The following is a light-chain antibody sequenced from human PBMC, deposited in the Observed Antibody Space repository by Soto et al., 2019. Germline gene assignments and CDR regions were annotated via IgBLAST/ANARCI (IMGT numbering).Light chain of an antibody. J-gene: IGLJ3*02. Sequence: QSALTQPASVSGSPVQSITISCTGTISDVGNYNLVSWYQQHPGKAPKLMIYEGTKRPSGVSNRFSGSKSGNTASLTISGLQAEDEADYHCCSYAGSTTWVFGGGTKVTVL. V-gene: IGLV2-23*01. CDR2: EGT. CDR1: ISDVGNYNL. CDR3: CSYAGSTTWV.